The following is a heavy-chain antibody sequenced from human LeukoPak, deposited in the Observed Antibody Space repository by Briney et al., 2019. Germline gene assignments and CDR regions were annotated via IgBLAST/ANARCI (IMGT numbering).Heavy chain of an antibody. J-gene: IGHJ5*02. Sequence: SETLSLTCSVSGASVSDGNYYWSWIRQPPGKGLEWIGYMFYSGSTNYNPSLKSRVTISVDTSKNQFSLKLSSVTAADTAVYYCARGQRRFDPWGQGILVTVSS. V-gene: IGHV4-61*01. CDR1: GASVSDGNYY. CDR2: MFYSGST. CDR3: ARGQRRFDP.